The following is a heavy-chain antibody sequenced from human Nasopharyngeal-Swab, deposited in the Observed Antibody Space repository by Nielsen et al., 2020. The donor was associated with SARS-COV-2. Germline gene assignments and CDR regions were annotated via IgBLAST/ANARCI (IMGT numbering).Heavy chain of an antibody. CDR1: GGSISSYY. CDR3: ARSLGTFGWFDP. J-gene: IGHJ5*02. D-gene: IGHD3-16*01. Sequence: SETLSLTCTVSGGSISSYYWSWIRQPPGRGLEWIGYIYYNGSTNYNPSLKSRVTISVDTSKNQFSLKLSSVTAADTAVYYCARSLGTFGWFDPWGQGTLVTVSS. CDR2: IYYNGST. V-gene: IGHV4-59*01.